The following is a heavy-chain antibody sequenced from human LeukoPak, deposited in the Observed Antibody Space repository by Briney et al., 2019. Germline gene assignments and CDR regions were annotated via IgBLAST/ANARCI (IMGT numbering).Heavy chain of an antibody. V-gene: IGHV2-70*18. CDR3: ARRYYYDSSGYYN. J-gene: IGHJ4*02. CDR1: GGSIGSGDYY. Sequence: QTLSLTCTVSGGSIGSGDYYWSWIRQPPGKALEWLALIDWDDDKYYSTSLKTRLTISKDTSKNQVVLTMTNMDPVDTAMYYCARRYYYDSSGYYNWGQGTLVTVSS. CDR2: IDWDDDK. D-gene: IGHD3-22*01.